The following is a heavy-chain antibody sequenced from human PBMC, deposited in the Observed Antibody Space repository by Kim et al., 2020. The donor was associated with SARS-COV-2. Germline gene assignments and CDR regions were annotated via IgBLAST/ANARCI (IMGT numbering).Heavy chain of an antibody. J-gene: IGHJ4*02. CDR2: IRSKRYGETT. D-gene: IGHD3-22*01. CDR1: GLNFGDYA. V-gene: IGHV3-49*03. Sequence: GGSLRLSCTTSGLNFGDYAMCWFRQAPGKGLEWVAFIRSKRYGETTEYAASVKGRFTISRDDSKRIAYLQMNGLKTEDTAVYYCTSGPYYYDSAAYYHDYWGQGTLVTVSS. CDR3: TSGPYYYDSAAYYHDY.